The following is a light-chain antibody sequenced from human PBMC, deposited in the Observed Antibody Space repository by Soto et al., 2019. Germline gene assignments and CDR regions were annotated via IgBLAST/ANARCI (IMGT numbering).Light chain of an antibody. CDR2: EVR. J-gene: IGLJ2*01. V-gene: IGLV2-14*01. Sequence: QSALTQPASVSGSPGQSITISCIGTNTDVGGYDRVSWYQHHPGKAPKLLIFEVRHRASGISYRFSGSKSGNTASLTISGLQTEDEGDYFCSSYTTRSTLVFGGGTKLTVL. CDR1: NTDVGGYDR. CDR3: SSYTTRSTLV.